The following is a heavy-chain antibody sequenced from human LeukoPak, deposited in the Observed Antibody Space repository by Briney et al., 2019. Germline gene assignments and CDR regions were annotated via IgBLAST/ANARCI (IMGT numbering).Heavy chain of an antibody. D-gene: IGHD2-2*01. CDR1: GASITTHY. Sequence: KSSQTLSLTCPVSGASITTHYWSSVRQPPRDGRECIEYIFYGGNTNYNPSLKSRFTISVDTSKNQLSLRLTSVTAADTAVYYCVRVFTSWSFDYWGQGTLVTVSS. V-gene: IGHV4-59*11. CDR3: VRVFTSWSFDY. CDR2: IFYGGNT. J-gene: IGHJ4*02.